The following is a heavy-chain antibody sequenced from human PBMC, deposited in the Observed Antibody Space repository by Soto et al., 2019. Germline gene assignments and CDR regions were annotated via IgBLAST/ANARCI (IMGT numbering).Heavy chain of an antibody. J-gene: IGHJ4*02. V-gene: IGHV3-21*01. CDR3: AREDSIIIPAVSDF. CDR2: ISKSDYT. CDR1: GFAFNNYG. Sequence: GGSLRLSCTVSGFAFNNYGINWVRQAPGKGLEWVSSISKSDYTYYSDSAKGRFAISRDNAKSSVSLQMNTLRVEDTAVYYCAREDSIIIPAVSDFWGQGTLVTVSS. D-gene: IGHD2-2*01.